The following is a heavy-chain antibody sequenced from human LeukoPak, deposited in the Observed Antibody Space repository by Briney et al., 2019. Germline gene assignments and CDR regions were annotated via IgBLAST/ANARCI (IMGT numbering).Heavy chain of an antibody. CDR3: ARRKRQGGIHAPKYYFDY. V-gene: IGHV4-34*01. J-gene: IGHJ4*02. CDR1: GGSFSGYY. D-gene: IGHD5-18*01. Sequence: PSETLSLTCAVYGGSFSGYYWSWIRQPPGKGLEWIGEINHSGSTNYNPSLKSRVTISVDTSKNQFSLKLSSVTAADTAVYYCARRKRQGGIHAPKYYFDYWGQGTLVTVSS. CDR2: INHSGST.